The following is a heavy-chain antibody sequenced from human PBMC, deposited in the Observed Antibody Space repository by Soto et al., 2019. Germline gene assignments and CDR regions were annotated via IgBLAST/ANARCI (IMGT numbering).Heavy chain of an antibody. Sequence: SETLSLTCTVSGGSISSSSYYWGWIRQPPGKGLEWIGRIYYSGSTYYNPSLKSRVTISVATSKNQFSLKLSSVTAADTAVYYCARGRTPDILVEPADMRYFQQWGPGTLVTGS. D-gene: IGHD2-2*01. CDR3: ARGRTPDILVEPADMRYFQQ. CDR1: GGSISSSSYY. V-gene: IGHV4-39*07. J-gene: IGHJ1*01. CDR2: IYYSGST.